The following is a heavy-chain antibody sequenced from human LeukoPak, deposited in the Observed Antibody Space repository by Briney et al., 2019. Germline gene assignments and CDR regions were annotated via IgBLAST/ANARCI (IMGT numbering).Heavy chain of an antibody. D-gene: IGHD3-10*01. J-gene: IGHJ5*02. CDR1: GDSFSSSFYY. V-gene: IGHV4-39*07. Sequence: SETLSLTCTVSGDSFSSSFYYWDWIRQPPGKGLEWIGSVHFSGGTWFNPSLTSRVTMSVDTSRNQFSLKLSSVTAADTAVYYCARGFGDWGLSWFDPWGQGTLVTVSS. CDR3: ARGFGDWGLSWFDP. CDR2: VHFSGGT.